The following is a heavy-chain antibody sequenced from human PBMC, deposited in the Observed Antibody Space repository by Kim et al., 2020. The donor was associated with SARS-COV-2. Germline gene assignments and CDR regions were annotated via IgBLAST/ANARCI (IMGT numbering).Heavy chain of an antibody. CDR1: GFTFDDYA. D-gene: IGHD3-10*01. Sequence: GGSLRLSCAASGFTFDDYAMHWVRQAPGKGLEWVSGISWNSGSIGYADSVKGRFTISRDNAKNSLYLQMNSLRAEDTALYYCAKDMGNTMVRGAPGYWGQGTLVTVSS. CDR2: ISWNSGSI. J-gene: IGHJ4*02. CDR3: AKDMGNTMVRGAPGY. V-gene: IGHV3-9*01.